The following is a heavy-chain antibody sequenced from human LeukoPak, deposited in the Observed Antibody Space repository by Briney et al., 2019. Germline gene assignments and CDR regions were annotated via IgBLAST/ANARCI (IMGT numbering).Heavy chain of an antibody. CDR2: MNPNSGNT. V-gene: IGHV1-8*02. J-gene: IGHJ4*02. D-gene: IGHD6-13*01. CDR3: ARGIAAAGIGY. CDR1: GYTFTGYY. Sequence: ASVKVSCKASGYTFTGYYIHWVRQAPGQGLEWMGWMNPNSGNTGYAQKFQGRVTMTRNTSISTAYMELSSLRSEDTAVYYCARGIAAAGIGYWGQGTLVTVSS.